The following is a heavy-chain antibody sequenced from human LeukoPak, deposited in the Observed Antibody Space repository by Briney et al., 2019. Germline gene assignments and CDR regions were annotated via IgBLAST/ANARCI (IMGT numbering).Heavy chain of an antibody. V-gene: IGHV3-23*01. D-gene: IGHD6-13*01. CDR2: ISGPGTNT. CDR3: ARDTSSPT. CDR1: GFTFSAYA. Sequence: GGSLRLSCAASGFTFSAYAMSWVRQAPGKGLEWVSSISGPGTNTYYADSVKGRFTISRDNSKNTLYLQMNSLRAEDTAVYYCARDTSSPTWGQGAMVTVSS. J-gene: IGHJ3*01.